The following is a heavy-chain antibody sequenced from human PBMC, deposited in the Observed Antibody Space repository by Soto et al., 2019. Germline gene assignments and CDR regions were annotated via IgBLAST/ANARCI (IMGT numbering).Heavy chain of an antibody. CDR3: VRYGRINMKPYSPEGFHI. D-gene: IGHD3-3*02. CDR1: GDSISSSNSH. CDR2: VYYGGAIFYSGNI. V-gene: IGHV4-39*01. J-gene: IGHJ3*02. Sequence: SETLSLTCTVSGDSISSSNSHWGWTRQPPGKGLEYIGSVYYGGAIFYSGNIYYNPSLKSRVTISVDTSKNQFSLRLSSVTAADTGVYYCVRYGRINMKPYSPEGFHIWGQGTMVTVSS.